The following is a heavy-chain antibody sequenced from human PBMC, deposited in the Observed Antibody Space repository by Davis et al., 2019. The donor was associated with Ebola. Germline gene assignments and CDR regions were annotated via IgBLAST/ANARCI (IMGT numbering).Heavy chain of an antibody. CDR2: ISSDGGIT. D-gene: IGHD6-19*01. CDR3: AKDVGTVAGQFDY. Sequence: GESLKISCAASGFTFSRYWMHWVRQAPGKGLVYVSRISSDGGITSYAGSVKGRFTISRDNAKNTLYLQMNNLRAEDTALYYCAKDVGTVAGQFDYWGQGTLVTVSS. J-gene: IGHJ4*02. V-gene: IGHV3-74*01. CDR1: GFTFSRYW.